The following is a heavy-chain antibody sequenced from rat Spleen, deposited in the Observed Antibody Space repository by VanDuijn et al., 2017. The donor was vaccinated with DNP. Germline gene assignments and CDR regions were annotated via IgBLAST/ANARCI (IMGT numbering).Heavy chain of an antibody. CDR1: GFPFSDYF. D-gene: IGHD1-1*01. CDR3: ATETNYYSGDVGYFDY. J-gene: IGHJ2*01. CDR2: IIYDGSRN. V-gene: IGHV5S10*01. Sequence: EVQLVESGGGLVQPGRSLKLSCAASGFPFSDYFMAWVRRSPTKGLEWVATIIYDGSRNYYRDSMKGRFTISRDNAKSTLYLQMDSLRSEDTATYYCATETNYYSGDVGYFDYWGQGLIVTVSS.